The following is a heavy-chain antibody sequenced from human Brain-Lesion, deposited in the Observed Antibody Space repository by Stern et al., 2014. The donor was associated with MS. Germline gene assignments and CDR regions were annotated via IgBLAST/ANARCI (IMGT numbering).Heavy chain of an antibody. J-gene: IGHJ4*02. Sequence: QMQLVQSGPGLVKPSGTLSLTCAVSGGSISSSNWWSWVRQSPGKGLEWIGESDHSGSTIYNPSLKSRVTVSVDQSKNRFSLNLRSVTAADTAVYFCARFPASRPHVFDSWGQGTLVTVSS. CDR1: GGSISSSNW. CDR2: SDHSGST. V-gene: IGHV4-4*02. D-gene: IGHD6-13*01. CDR3: ARFPASRPHVFDS.